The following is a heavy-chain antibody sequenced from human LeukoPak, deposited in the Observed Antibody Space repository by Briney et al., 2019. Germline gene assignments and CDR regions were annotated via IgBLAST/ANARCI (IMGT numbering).Heavy chain of an antibody. CDR3: AKADNGWEWREAFDI. CDR1: GFTLRNYA. CDR2: IGAGDKYT. D-gene: IGHD1-26*01. Sequence: GGSLRLSCAASGFTLRNYAMSWVRQAPGKGLEWVSSIGAGDKYTYYGDSVKGRFTISRDNSKNTLYLQMNSLRAEDTAVYYCAKADNGWEWREAFDIWGQGTMVTVSS. J-gene: IGHJ3*02. V-gene: IGHV3-23*01.